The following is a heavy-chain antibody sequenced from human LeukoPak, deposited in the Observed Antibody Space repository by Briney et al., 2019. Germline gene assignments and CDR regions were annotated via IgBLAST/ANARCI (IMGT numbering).Heavy chain of an antibody. J-gene: IGHJ4*02. V-gene: IGHV1-46*01. Sequence: ASVKVSCRASGYTFTSYYMHWVRQAPGQGLEWTGIINPSGGSTSYAQKFQGRVTMTEDTSTDTAYMELSSLRSEDTAVYYCATSSKVGLAFHYWGQGTLVTVSS. CDR2: INPSGGST. CDR3: ATSSKVGLAFHY. CDR1: GYTFTSYY. D-gene: IGHD6-19*01.